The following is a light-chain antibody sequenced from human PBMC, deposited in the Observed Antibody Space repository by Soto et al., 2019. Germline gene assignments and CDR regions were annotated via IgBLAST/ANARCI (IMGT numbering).Light chain of an antibody. V-gene: IGLV2-14*01. Sequence: QSALTQPAPVSGSPGQSITISCTGTSSDVGGYNYVSWYQQHPGKAPKLMIYDVSNRPSGVSNRFSGSKSGNTASLTISGLQAEDEADYYCSSYTSSSTYVXGTGTKVTVL. CDR1: SSDVGGYNY. CDR2: DVS. J-gene: IGLJ1*01. CDR3: SSYTSSSTYV.